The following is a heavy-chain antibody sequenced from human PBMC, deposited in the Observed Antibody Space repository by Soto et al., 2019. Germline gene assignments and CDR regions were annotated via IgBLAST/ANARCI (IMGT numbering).Heavy chain of an antibody. CDR3: ARVAFEFSNRYYYGMDV. D-gene: IGHD4-4*01. Sequence: ASVKVSCKASGYTFTGYYMHWVLQAPGQGLEWMGWINPNSGGTNYAQKFQRRVTMTRDTSISTAYMELSRLRSEDTAVYYCARVAFEFSNRYYYGMDVWGQGTTVTVSS. V-gene: IGHV1-2*02. CDR1: GYTFTGYY. CDR2: INPNSGGT. J-gene: IGHJ6*02.